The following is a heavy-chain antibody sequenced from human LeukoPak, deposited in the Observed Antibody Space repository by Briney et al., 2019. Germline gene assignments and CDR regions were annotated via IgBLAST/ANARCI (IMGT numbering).Heavy chain of an antibody. D-gene: IGHD3-10*01. V-gene: IGHV1-46*02. CDR1: GYSFNSHH. Sequence: ASVKVSCKTSGYSFNSHHVHWVRQAPGQGLEWMGVKFSHDGSTSNTQKFQGRITMTRDTSTSTVYMELSSLRSEDPAVYYCARDSGNFHYDMDVWGQGTTVIVSS. J-gene: IGHJ6*02. CDR2: KFSHDGST. CDR3: ARDSGNFHYDMDV.